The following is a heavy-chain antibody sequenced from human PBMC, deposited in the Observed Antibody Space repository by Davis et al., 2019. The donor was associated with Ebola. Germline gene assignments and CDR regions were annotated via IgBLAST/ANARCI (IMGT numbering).Heavy chain of an antibody. CDR1: GFTFSSYG. Sequence: GESLKISCAASGFTFSSYGMHWVRQAPGKGLEWVANIKQDGSEKYYVDSVKGRFTISRDNAKNSLYLQMNSLRDEDTAVYYCARGYYYDSSGPGWFDPWGQGTLVTVSS. CDR3: ARGYYYDSSGPGWFDP. D-gene: IGHD3-22*01. V-gene: IGHV3-7*01. CDR2: IKQDGSEK. J-gene: IGHJ5*02.